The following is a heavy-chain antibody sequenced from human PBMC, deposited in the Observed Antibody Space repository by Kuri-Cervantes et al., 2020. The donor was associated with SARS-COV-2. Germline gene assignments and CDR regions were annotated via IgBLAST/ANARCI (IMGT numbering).Heavy chain of an antibody. CDR3: ARGGSCNSGTCFDY. D-gene: IGHD2-15*01. J-gene: IGHJ4*02. Sequence: GGSLRPSGSASGFTVSTNYMSWVRQAPGKGLEWVSLIYNSSNTHYEDSVKGRFTISRDNSKNTLYLQLNSLRVDDTAVYYCARGGSCNSGTCFDYWGQGTLVTVSS. V-gene: IGHV3-53*01. CDR1: GFTVSTNY. CDR2: IYNSSNT.